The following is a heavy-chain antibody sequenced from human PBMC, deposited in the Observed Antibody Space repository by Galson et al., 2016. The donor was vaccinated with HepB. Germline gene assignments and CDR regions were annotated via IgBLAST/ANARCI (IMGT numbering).Heavy chain of an antibody. CDR1: GYTFTSYY. Sequence: SVKVSCKASGYTFTSYYMHWVRQAPGQGLEWMGIINPSGGSTSYAQKFQGRVTMTRDTSTSTVYMELSSLRSEDTAVYYCALIPRTTVTTVRSWGQGTLVTVSS. J-gene: IGHJ5*02. CDR3: ALIPRTTVTTVRS. D-gene: IGHD4-17*01. CDR2: INPSGGST. V-gene: IGHV1-46*01.